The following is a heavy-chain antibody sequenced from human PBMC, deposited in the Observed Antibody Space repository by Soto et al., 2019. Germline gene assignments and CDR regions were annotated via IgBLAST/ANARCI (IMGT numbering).Heavy chain of an antibody. D-gene: IGHD1-26*01. J-gene: IGHJ4*02. Sequence: EVQLVESGGGLVQPGGSLKLSCAASGFTFSGSAMHWVRQASGKGLEWVGRIRSKANSYATAYAASVKGRFTISRDDSKNTAYLQMNSLKTEDTAVYDCTAWNSGSKTDYWGQGTLVTVSS. V-gene: IGHV3-73*02. CDR3: TAWNSGSKTDY. CDR2: IRSKANSYAT. CDR1: GFTFSGSA.